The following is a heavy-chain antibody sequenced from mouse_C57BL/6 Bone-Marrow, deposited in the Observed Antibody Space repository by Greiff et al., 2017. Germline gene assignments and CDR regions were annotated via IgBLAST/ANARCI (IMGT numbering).Heavy chain of an antibody. V-gene: IGHV7-3*01. CDR1: GFTFTDYY. CDR3: ARYKYYYGSSFDY. Sequence: EVKVVESGGGLVQPGGSLSLSCAASGFTFTDYYMSWVRQPPGKALEWLGFIRNKANGYTTEYSASVKGRFTISRDNSQSILYLQMNALRAEDSATYYCARYKYYYGSSFDYWGQGTTLTVSS. J-gene: IGHJ2*01. D-gene: IGHD1-1*01. CDR2: IRNKANGYTT.